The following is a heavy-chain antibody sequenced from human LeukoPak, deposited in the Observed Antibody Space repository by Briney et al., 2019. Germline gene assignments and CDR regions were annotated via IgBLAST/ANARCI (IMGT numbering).Heavy chain of an antibody. CDR3: ARGIVVVPAALFDP. D-gene: IGHD2-2*01. Sequence: GGSLRLSCAASGFTFSSYWMSWVRQAPGKGLEWVANIKQDGSEKYYVDSVKGRFTIFRDNAKNSLYLQMNSLRAEDTAVYYCARGIVVVPAALFDPWGQGTLVTVSS. CDR1: GFTFSSYW. J-gene: IGHJ5*02. V-gene: IGHV3-7*03. CDR2: IKQDGSEK.